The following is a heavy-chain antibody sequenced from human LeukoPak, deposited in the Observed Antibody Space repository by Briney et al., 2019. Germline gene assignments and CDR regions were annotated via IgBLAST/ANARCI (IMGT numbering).Heavy chain of an antibody. CDR2: ITEDGSNK. Sequence: GGSLRLSCAASGFSFSAHTMHWVRQAPGKGLEWVAVITEDGSNKYYADSVKGRFTISRDNSKNTLYLQVSSLTAEDTAVYFCVRQFDGLDYWGQGTLVTVSS. CDR3: VRQFDGLDY. CDR1: GFSFSAHT. V-gene: IGHV3-30-3*01. J-gene: IGHJ4*02. D-gene: IGHD2-8*01.